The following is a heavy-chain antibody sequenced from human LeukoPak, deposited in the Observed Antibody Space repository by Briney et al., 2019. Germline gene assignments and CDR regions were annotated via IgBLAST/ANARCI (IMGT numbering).Heavy chain of an antibody. D-gene: IGHD3-10*01. Sequence: ASVKVSCKASRYTLTNYYMHWVRQTPGQGLEWMGIINPRGGSTSYAQKFQGRVTMTRDTSTTTVYMDLSSLRSEDTAVYYCARAPYDDVSESFLKQENKYYFDTWGQGTLVTVSS. CDR3: ARAPYDDVSESFLKQENKYYFDT. J-gene: IGHJ4*02. V-gene: IGHV1-46*01. CDR1: RYTLTNYY. CDR2: INPRGGST.